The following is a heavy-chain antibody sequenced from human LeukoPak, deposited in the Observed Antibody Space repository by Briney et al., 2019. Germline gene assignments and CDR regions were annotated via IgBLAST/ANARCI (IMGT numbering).Heavy chain of an antibody. J-gene: IGHJ4*02. V-gene: IGHV5-51*01. CDR2: IYPGDSDT. CDR3: ARSLRVRHPVLFDY. D-gene: IGHD2-8*01. CDR1: GYSFTSYW. Sequence: GESLKISCKGSGYSFTSYWIGWVRQMPGKDLEWMGIIYPGDSDTRYSPSFQGQVTISADKSISTAYLQWSSLKASDIAMYYCARSLRVRHPVLFDYWGQGTLVTVSS.